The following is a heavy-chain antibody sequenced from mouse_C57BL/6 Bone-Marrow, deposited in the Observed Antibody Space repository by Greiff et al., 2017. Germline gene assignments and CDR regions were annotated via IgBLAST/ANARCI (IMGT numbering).Heavy chain of an antibody. CDR2: IDPETGGT. V-gene: IGHV1-15*01. CDR1: GYTFTDYE. J-gene: IGHJ1*03. Sequence: VQLQQSGAELVRPGASVTLSCKASGYTFTDYEMHWVKQTPVHGLEWIGAIDPETGGTAYNQKFKGKAILTADKSSSTAYMELRSLTSEDSAVYYCTRGDAQGYFDVWGTGTTVTVSS. CDR3: TRGDAQGYFDV.